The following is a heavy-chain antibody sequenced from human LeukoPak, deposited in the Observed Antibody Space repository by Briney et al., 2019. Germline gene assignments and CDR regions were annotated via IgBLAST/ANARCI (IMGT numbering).Heavy chain of an antibody. V-gene: IGHV1-2*02. D-gene: IGHD3-10*01. CDR2: INPNSGGT. CDR1: GYTFTGYY. CDR3: ARDRITMVRGVIPFLWY. J-gene: IGHJ4*02. Sequence: GASVKVSCKASGYTFTGYYMHWVRQAPGQGLEWMGWINPNSGGTNYAQKFQGRVTMTRDTSISTAYMELSRLRSDDTAVYYCARDRITMVRGVIPFLWYWGQGTLVTVSS.